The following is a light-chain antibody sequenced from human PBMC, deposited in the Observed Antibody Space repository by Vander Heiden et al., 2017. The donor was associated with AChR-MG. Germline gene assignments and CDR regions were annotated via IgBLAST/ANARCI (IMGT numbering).Light chain of an antibody. J-gene: IGLJ2*01. CDR2: GNS. V-gene: IGLV1-40*01. Sequence: QSVLTQPPPVSGAPGQRVTISCTVSRCNIGAGYDVRGYRHVPGTAPNLLIYGNSHRHSGVPDRSSGSTTGTSASLSVTGLQAEDEADYYCQSYDYSLRVVVFGGGTKLTVL. CDR3: QSYDYSLRVVV. CDR1: RCNIGAGYD.